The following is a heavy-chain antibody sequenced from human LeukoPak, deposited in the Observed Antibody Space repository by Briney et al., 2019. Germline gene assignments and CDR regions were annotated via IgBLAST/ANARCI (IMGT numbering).Heavy chain of an antibody. J-gene: IGHJ4*02. CDR2: ISGSGGST. V-gene: IGHV3-23*01. D-gene: IGHD3-3*01. Sequence: GGSLRLSCAASGFTFSSYAMSWVRQAPGKGLEWVSAISGSGGSTYYADSVKGRFTISRDNSKNTLYLQMNSLRAEDTAVYYCAKGREDDFWSGYDDYFDYWGQGTLVTVS. CDR3: AKGREDDFWSGYDDYFDY. CDR1: GFTFSSYA.